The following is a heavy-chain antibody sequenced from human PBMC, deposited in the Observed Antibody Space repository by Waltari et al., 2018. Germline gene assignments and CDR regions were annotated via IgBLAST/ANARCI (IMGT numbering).Heavy chain of an antibody. J-gene: IGHJ6*02. Sequence: LQLQESGPGLVKPSETLSLTCTVSGGSISSSSYYWGWIRQPPGKGLEWVSAISGSGGSTYYADSVKGRFTISRDNSKNTLYLQMNSLRAEDTAVYYCAKVVYDFWSGYYWGYYYGMDVWGQGTTVTVSS. D-gene: IGHD3-3*01. CDR3: AKVVYDFWSGYYWGYYYGMDV. CDR2: ISGSGGST. CDR1: GGSISSSSYY. V-gene: IGHV3-23*01.